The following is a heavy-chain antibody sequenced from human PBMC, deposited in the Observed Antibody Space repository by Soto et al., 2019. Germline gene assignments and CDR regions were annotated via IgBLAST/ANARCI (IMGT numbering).Heavy chain of an antibody. J-gene: IGHJ5*02. V-gene: IGHV3-23*01. CDR3: AKDFHVDTAMVTRTGFDP. D-gene: IGHD5-18*01. Sequence: EVQLLESGGGLVQPGGSLRLSCAASGFTFSSYAMSWVRQAPGKGLEWVSAISGSGGSTYYADSVKGRFTISRDNSKNTLYLQMNSLRAEDTAVYYCAKDFHVDTAMVTRTGFDPWGQGTLVTVSS. CDR2: ISGSGGST. CDR1: GFTFSSYA.